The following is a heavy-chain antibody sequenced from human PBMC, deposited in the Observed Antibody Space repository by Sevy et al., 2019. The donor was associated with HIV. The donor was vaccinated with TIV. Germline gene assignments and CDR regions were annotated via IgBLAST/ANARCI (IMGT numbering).Heavy chain of an antibody. CDR1: GFTVSSNY. D-gene: IGHD3-10*01. J-gene: IGHJ5*02. V-gene: IGHV3-53*01. CDR3: ARAHPVMVRGVMRRVGWFDP. CDR2: IYSGGST. Sequence: GGSLRLSCAASGFTVSSNYMSWVRQAPGKGLEWVSVIYSGGSTYYADSVKGRFTISRDNSKNTLYLQMNSLRAEDTAVYYCARAHPVMVRGVMRRVGWFDPWGQGTLVTVSS.